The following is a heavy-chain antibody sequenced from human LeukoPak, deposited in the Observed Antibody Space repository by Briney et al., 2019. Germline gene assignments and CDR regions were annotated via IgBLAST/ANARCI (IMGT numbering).Heavy chain of an antibody. V-gene: IGHV4-4*07. Sequence: SETLSLTCTVSGGSISSYYWTWIRQPAGKGLEWIGRIYTSGSTNYNPSLKSRVTMSVDTSKNQFSLRLSSVTAADTAVYYCARLEYCGSASCYGDSWGQGILVTVSS. CDR1: GGSISSYY. D-gene: IGHD2-2*01. CDR3: ARLEYCGSASCYGDS. J-gene: IGHJ5*01. CDR2: IYTSGST.